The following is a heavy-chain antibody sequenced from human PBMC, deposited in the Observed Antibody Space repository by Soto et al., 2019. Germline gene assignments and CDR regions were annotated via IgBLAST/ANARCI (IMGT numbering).Heavy chain of an antibody. D-gene: IGHD3-3*01. CDR1: GGSISKYY. CDR3: ARGYDFWSGYYFDY. J-gene: IGHJ4*02. V-gene: IGHV4-59*12. CDR2: IYYSGTT. Sequence: PSETLSLTCTVSGGSISKYYWSWIRQPPGKGLEWIGYIYYSGTTNYNPSLKSRVTISVDTSKNQFSLKLSSVTAADTAVYYCARGYDFWSGYYFDYWGQGTLVXVSS.